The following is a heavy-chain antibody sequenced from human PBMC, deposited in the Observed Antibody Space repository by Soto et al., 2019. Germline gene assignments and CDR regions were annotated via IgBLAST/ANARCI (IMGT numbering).Heavy chain of an antibody. CDR1: GGTFSSYA. CDR3: ASRNXGYYYGMDV. J-gene: IGHJ6*02. CDR2: IIPIFGTA. V-gene: IGHV1-69*12. Sequence: QVQLVQSGAEVKKPGSSVKVSCKASGGTFSSYAISWVRQAPGQGLEWMGGIIPIFGTANYAQKFQGRVXXTXXXSXXTAXXXXXXXXSXXXAVXYCASRNXGYYYGMDVWGQGTTVTVSS.